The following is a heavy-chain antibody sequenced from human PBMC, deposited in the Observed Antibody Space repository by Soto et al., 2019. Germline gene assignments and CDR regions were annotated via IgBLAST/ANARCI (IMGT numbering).Heavy chain of an antibody. CDR2: IYYSGST. V-gene: IGHV4-59*01. CDR1: GGSFSGYY. CDR3: ARSLTIFGVVPTYFEY. Sequence: SETLSLTCAVYGGSFSGYYWSWIRQPPGKGLEWIGYIYYSGSTNYIPSLKSRLTISVDTSKNQFSLKLSSVTAADTAVYYCARSLTIFGVVPTYFEYWGQGILVTVSS. J-gene: IGHJ4*02. D-gene: IGHD3-3*01.